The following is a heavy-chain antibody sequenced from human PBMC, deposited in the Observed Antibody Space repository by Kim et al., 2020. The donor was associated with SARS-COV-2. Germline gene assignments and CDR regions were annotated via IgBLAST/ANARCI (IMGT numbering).Heavy chain of an antibody. V-gene: IGHV4-39*01. CDR2: IYYSRSY. J-gene: IGHJ5*01. Sequence: SETLSLTCTVSGGSISSSSYCWGCLRQGTGQGREWIGSIYYSRSYYSNPSRKGRITISVDTTKNQFSLKLSSVTAAAAAEYYCARQALDRGGRFFEWF. D-gene: IGHD3-3*01. CDR3: ARQALDRGGRFFEWF. CDR1: GGSISSSSYC.